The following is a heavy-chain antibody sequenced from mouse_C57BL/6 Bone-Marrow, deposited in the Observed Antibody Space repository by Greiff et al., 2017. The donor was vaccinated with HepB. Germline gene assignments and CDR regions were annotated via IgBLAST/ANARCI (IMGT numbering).Heavy chain of an antibody. D-gene: IGHD1-1*01. CDR3: ARPLFITTVVATDY. CDR2: IYPGDGDT. Sequence: VQRVESGPELVKPGASVKISCKASGYAFSSSWMNWVKQRPGKGLEWIGRIYPGDGDTNYNGKFKGKATLTADKSSSTAYMQLSSLTSEDSAVYFCARPLFITTVVATDYWGQGTTLTVSS. CDR1: GYAFSSSW. V-gene: IGHV1-82*01. J-gene: IGHJ2*01.